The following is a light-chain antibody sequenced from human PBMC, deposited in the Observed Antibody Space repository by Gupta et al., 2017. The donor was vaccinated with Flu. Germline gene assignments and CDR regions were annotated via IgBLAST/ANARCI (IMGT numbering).Light chain of an antibody. V-gene: IGLV3-21*02. Sequence: YVLTQPPSVSVAPGQTARMSCGGNNIGDKTVHWYQEKPGQAPVVVVYDDDDRPSGIPGRFSGYNSGNTATLTISRVEAGDEADYYCQVWDGGSDHPEVFGGGTKLTVL. J-gene: IGLJ2*01. CDR2: DDD. CDR1: NIGDKT. CDR3: QVWDGGSDHPEV.